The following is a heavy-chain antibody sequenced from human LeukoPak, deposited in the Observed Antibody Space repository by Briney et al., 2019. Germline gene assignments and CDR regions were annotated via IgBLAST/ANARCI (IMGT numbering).Heavy chain of an antibody. J-gene: IGHJ4*02. D-gene: IGHD2-21*02. CDR2: ISYDGSNK. CDR1: GFTFSRYG. Sequence: GGSLRLSCAASGFTFSRYGMHWVRQAPGKGLEWVAVISYDGSNKYYADSVKGRFTISRDNSKNTLYLQMNSLRAEDTAVYYCAIGGDRDYWGQGTLVTVSS. CDR3: AIGGDRDY. V-gene: IGHV3-30*19.